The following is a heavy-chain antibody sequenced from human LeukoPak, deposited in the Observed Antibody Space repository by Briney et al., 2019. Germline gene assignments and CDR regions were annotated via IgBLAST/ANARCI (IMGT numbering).Heavy chain of an antibody. Sequence: PGGSLRLSCAASGFTFSSYGMSWVRQAPGKGMEWVSAISGSGDKTYYADSVKGRFTISRDNSKNTLDLQMNSLRAEDTALYYCAKNVGYDFWSGYLEFDHWGQGTLVTVSS. J-gene: IGHJ5*02. CDR2: ISGSGDKT. CDR3: AKNVGYDFWSGYLEFDH. V-gene: IGHV3-23*01. D-gene: IGHD3-3*01. CDR1: GFTFSSYG.